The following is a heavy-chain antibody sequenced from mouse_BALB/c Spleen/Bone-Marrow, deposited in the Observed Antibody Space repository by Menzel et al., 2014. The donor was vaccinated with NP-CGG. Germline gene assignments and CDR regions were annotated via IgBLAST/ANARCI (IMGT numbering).Heavy chain of an antibody. Sequence: DVMLVESGGDLVKPGGSLKLSCAASGFTFSSYGMSWVRQTPDESLEWVATISSGGSHTYYPDSVKGRFTISRDNAKNTLYLQMSSLKSEDTAIYYCARRGFDNSYWYFGVWGAGTTVTVSS. CDR1: GFTFSSYG. J-gene: IGHJ1*01. CDR2: ISSGGSHT. V-gene: IGHV5-6*02. CDR3: ARRGFDNSYWYFGV.